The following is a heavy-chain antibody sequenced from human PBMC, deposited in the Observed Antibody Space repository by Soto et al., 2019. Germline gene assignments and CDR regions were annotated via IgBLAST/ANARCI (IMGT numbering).Heavy chain of an antibody. D-gene: IGHD3-10*01. J-gene: IGHJ2*01. CDR2: IIPIFGTA. CDR1: GGTFSSYA. V-gene: IGHV1-69*06. CDR3: ARDNKDGSGSLNWYFDL. Sequence: QVQLVQSGAEVKKPGSSVKVSCKASGGTFSSYAISWVRQAPGQGLEWMGGIIPIFGTANYAQKFQGRVTITADKSTRTAYMERSSLRSEDTAVYYCARDNKDGSGSLNWYFDLWGRGTLVTVSS.